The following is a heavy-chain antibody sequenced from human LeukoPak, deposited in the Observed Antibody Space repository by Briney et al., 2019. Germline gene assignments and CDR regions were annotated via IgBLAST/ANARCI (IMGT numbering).Heavy chain of an antibody. D-gene: IGHD3-9*01. CDR2: TYYGPKWNN. J-gene: IGHJ4*02. CDR3: AKGWLLTGLSN. CDR1: VDGGSINSGA. V-gene: IGHV6-1*01. Sequence: PSLSLTFACSVDGGSINSGAWNWIRQPPPRGLGWLGRTYYGPKWNNDYAVAVKSRKTINPDTSKNQLSLQLNYVTPEDTAVYYCAKGWLLTGLSNWGQGTLVTVSS.